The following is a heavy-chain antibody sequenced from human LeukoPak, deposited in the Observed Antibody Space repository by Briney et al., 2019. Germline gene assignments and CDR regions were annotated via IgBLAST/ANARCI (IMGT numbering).Heavy chain of an antibody. CDR2: IIPIFGTA. CDR3: ARGEQWLKRGAFDI. J-gene: IGHJ3*02. D-gene: IGHD6-19*01. V-gene: IGHV1-69*13. Sequence: ASVKVSCKASGGTFSSYAISWVRQAPGQGLEWMGGIIPIFGTANYAQKFQGRVTITADESTSTAYMELSSLRSEDTAVYYCARGEQWLKRGAFDIWGQGTMVTVSS. CDR1: GGTFSSYA.